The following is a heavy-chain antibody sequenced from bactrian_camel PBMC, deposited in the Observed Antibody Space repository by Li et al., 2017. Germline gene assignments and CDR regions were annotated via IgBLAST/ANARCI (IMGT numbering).Heavy chain of an antibody. J-gene: IGHJ4*01. CDR3: AAGTVNCWIGANFAY. V-gene: IGHV3-2*01. CDR2: IYIGGDST. D-gene: IGHD7*01. Sequence: HVQLVESGGGLVQPGGSLRLSCAASGFTFSTYNMNWVRQAPGKGLEWVSSIYIGGDSTYYADSVKGRFTISYDNAKNTLTLLMNSLEPEDSAMYFCAAGTVNCWIGANFAYWGQGTQVTVS. CDR1: GFTFSTYN.